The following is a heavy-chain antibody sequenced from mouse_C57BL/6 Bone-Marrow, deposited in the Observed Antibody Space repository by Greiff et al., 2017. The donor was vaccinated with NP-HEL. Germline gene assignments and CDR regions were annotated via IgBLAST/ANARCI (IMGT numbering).Heavy chain of an antibody. Sequence: EVKLQESGPGLVKPSQSLSLTCSVTGYSITSGYYWNWIRQFPGNKLEWMGYISYDGSNNYNPSLKNRISITRDTSKNQFFLKLNSVTTEDTATYYCARAIPLYYYGSSYFDYWGQGTTLTVSS. J-gene: IGHJ2*01. CDR3: ARAIPLYYYGSSYFDY. D-gene: IGHD1-1*01. CDR1: GYSITSGYY. CDR2: ISYDGSN. V-gene: IGHV3-6*01.